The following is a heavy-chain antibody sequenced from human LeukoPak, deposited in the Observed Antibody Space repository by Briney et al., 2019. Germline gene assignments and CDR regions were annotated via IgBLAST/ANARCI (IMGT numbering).Heavy chain of an antibody. CDR3: AKDSGSYVSLVVY. V-gene: IGHV3-30-3*01. D-gene: IGHD1-26*01. CDR2: ISYDGSNK. J-gene: IGHJ4*02. Sequence: GRSLRLSCAASGFTFSTYAMHWVRQAPGKGLEWVALISYDGSNKYYADSVKGRFTISRDNAKNTLYLQMNSLRAEDTAVYYCAKDSGSYVSLVVYWGQGTLVTVSS. CDR1: GFTFSTYA.